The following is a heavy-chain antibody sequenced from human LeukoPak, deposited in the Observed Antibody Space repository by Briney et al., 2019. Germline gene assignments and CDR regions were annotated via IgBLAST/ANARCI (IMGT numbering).Heavy chain of an antibody. CDR1: GLRFRNYG. Sequence: GGSLRLSCAASGLRFRNYGMHWVRQAPGKGLEWVAVIWYDGSNQYYVDSVKGRFTVSRDNAKNTLYLQMNSLRAEDTAVYYCAKLRPPNQQLAAIDYWGQGTLVTVSS. CDR3: AKLRPPNQQLAAIDY. CDR2: IWYDGSNQ. V-gene: IGHV3-33*06. J-gene: IGHJ4*02. D-gene: IGHD6-6*01.